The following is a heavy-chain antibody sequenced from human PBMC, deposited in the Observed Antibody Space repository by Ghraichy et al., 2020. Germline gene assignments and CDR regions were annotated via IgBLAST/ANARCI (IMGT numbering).Heavy chain of an antibody. V-gene: IGHV4-59*08. CDR1: DGSISRYY. J-gene: IGHJ5*02. D-gene: IGHD3-22*01. CDR2: IYYSGTT. CDR3: ARGGFDSSGYYNWFDP. Sequence: ETLSLTCTVSDGSISRYYWSWIRQPLGKGLEWIGYIYYSGTTNYNPSLKSRVTISVDTSKNQFSLKLSSVTAADTAVYYCARGGFDSSGYYNWFDPWGQGTLVTVSS.